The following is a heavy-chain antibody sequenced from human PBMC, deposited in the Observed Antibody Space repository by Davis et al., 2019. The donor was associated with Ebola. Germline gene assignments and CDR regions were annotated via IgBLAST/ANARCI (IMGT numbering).Heavy chain of an antibody. J-gene: IGHJ6*02. CDR1: GFTFSSYW. V-gene: IGHV3-7*03. CDR3: ARAPSIYDLPYGMDV. CDR2: IKQDGSEK. Sequence: LSLTCAASGFTFSSYWMSWVRQAPGKGLEWVANIKQDGSEKYYVDSVKGRFTISRDNAKNSLYLQMNSLRAEDTAVYYCARAPSIYDLPYGMDVWGQGTTVTVSS. D-gene: IGHD3-3*01.